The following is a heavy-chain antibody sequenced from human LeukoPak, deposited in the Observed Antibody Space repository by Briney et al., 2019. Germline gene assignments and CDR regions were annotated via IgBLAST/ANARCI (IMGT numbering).Heavy chain of an antibody. Sequence: SETLSLTCTVSGGSISSYYWSWIRQPPGKGLEWTGYIYYSGSTNYNPSLKSRVTISVDTSKNQFSLRLSSVTAADTAVYYCARGSLDYDSSGYYSPEEYFQHWGQGTLVTVSS. J-gene: IGHJ1*01. V-gene: IGHV4-59*01. CDR3: ARGSLDYDSSGYYSPEEYFQH. CDR1: GGSISSYY. CDR2: IYYSGST. D-gene: IGHD3-22*01.